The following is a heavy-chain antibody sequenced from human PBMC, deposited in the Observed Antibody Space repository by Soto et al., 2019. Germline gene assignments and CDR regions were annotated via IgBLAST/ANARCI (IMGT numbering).Heavy chain of an antibody. D-gene: IGHD2-15*01. CDR1: GGSISSYY. CDR3: ARGAAATTYDYYGMDV. J-gene: IGHJ6*02. V-gene: IGHV4-59*01. Sequence: SETLSLTCTVSGGSISSYYWSWIRQPPGKGLEWIGYIYYSGSTNYNPSLKSRVTISVDTAKNQFSLKLSSVTAADTAVYYWARGAAATTYDYYGMDVWGQGTTVTVSS. CDR2: IYYSGST.